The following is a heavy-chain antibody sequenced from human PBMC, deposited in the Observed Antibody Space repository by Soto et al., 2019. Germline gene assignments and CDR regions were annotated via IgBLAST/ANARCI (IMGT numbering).Heavy chain of an antibody. D-gene: IGHD4-17*01. CDR3: ARDVRASGEMFDY. Sequence: GGSLRLSCAASGFTFTNYGLSWVRQAPGKGLDWVATVSGDASNTHYADSVKGRFTISRDNSKSILFLQMKSLRVEDTAIYYCARDVRASGEMFDYWGQGTQVTVCS. CDR1: GFTFTNYG. V-gene: IGHV3-23*01. CDR2: VSGDASNT. J-gene: IGHJ4*02.